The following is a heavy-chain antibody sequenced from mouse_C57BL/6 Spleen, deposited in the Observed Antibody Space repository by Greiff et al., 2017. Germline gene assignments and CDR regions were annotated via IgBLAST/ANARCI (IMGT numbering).Heavy chain of an antibody. CDR3: ARDGDYDCDEGFAY. CDR2: IGYDGSN. V-gene: IGHV3-6*01. D-gene: IGHD2-4*01. CDR1: GYSITSGYY. J-gene: IGHJ3*01. Sequence: EVQLVESGPGLVKPSQSLSLTCSVTGYSITSGYYWNCLRQFPGNKLEWMGYIGYDGSNNYNPSLKNRISITRDTTKNQFLLKLNSVTTEDTTAYYCARDGDYDCDEGFAYWGQGTLVTVSA.